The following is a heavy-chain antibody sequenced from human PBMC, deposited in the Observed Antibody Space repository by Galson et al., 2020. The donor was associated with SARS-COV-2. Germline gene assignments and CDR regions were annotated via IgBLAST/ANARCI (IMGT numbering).Heavy chain of an antibody. D-gene: IGHD4-17*01. CDR3: ARIRAVTFGNPTFYYGMDV. V-gene: IGHV2-70*01. CDR2: IDWDDDK. Sequence: SGTTLVKPTQTLTLTCTFSGFSLSTSGMCVSWIRQPPGKALEWLALIDWDDDKYYSTSLKTRLTISKDTSKNQVVLTMTNMDPVDTATYYCARIRAVTFGNPTFYYGMDVWGQGTTVTVSS. J-gene: IGHJ6*02. CDR1: GFSLSTSGMC.